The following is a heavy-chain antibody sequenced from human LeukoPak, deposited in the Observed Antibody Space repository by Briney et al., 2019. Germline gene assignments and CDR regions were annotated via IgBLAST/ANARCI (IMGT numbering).Heavy chain of an antibody. CDR3: ARATRGILTGSGNY. D-gene: IGHD3-9*01. Sequence: GTSVKVSCKASGGTFSSYAISWVRQAPGQGLEWMGWINPNSGGTNYAQKFQGRVTMTRDTSISIAYMELSRLRSDDTAVYYCARATRGILTGSGNYWGQGTLVTVSS. CDR2: INPNSGGT. CDR1: GGTFSSYA. J-gene: IGHJ4*02. V-gene: IGHV1-2*02.